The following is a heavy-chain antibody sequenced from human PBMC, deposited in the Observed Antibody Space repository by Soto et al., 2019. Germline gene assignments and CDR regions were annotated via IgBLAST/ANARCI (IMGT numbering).Heavy chain of an antibody. CDR3: ARANSNWYLDY. Sequence: EVKLVESGGGLVQPGGSLRLSCAASGFTFTNYWMHWVRQAPGQGLVWVSRLNSDGRDTNYADSVKGRFTISRDNAKNTLYLQLNSLSAEDTAVYYCARANSNWYLDYWGQGTLVTVSS. V-gene: IGHV3-74*01. D-gene: IGHD4-4*01. J-gene: IGHJ4*02. CDR1: GFTFTNYW. CDR2: LNSDGRDT.